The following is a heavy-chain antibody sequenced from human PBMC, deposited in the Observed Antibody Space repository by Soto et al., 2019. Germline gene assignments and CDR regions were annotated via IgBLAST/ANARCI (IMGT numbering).Heavy chain of an antibody. Sequence: QVQLVESGGGVVQPGRSLRLSCAASGFTFSSYGMHWVRQAPGKGLEWVAVIWYDGSNKYYADSVKGRFTISRDNSKNPLYLQMNSLRAEETAVYYCARAKAYSGYDSLDYWGQGTLVTVSS. CDR2: IWYDGSNK. D-gene: IGHD5-12*01. CDR3: ARAKAYSGYDSLDY. V-gene: IGHV3-33*01. J-gene: IGHJ4*02. CDR1: GFTFSSYG.